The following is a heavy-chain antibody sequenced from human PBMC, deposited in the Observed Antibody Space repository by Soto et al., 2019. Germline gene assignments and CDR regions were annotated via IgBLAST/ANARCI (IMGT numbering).Heavy chain of an antibody. CDR1: GYTFTANY. D-gene: IGHD5-18*01. CDR3: ARVDGYSYGLGGGY. V-gene: IGHV1-2*02. CDR2: INPNSGDT. J-gene: IGHJ4*02. Sequence: GASVKVSCKASGYTFTANYMHWVRQAPGQGLEWMGWINPNSGDTNYAQEFQGRVTMTRDTSINTAYMELSRLRSDDTAVYYCARVDGYSYGLGGGYWGQGTLVTVSS.